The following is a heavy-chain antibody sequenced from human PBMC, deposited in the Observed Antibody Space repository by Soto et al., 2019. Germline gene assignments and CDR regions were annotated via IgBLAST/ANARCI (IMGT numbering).Heavy chain of an antibody. J-gene: IGHJ4*02. V-gene: IGHV1-69*13. D-gene: IGHD6-6*01. Sequence: ASVKVSCKASGGTFSSYAISWVRQAPGQGLEWMGGIIPIFGTANYAQKFQGRVTITADESTSTAYMELSSLRSEDTAVYYCARATEIVQGFDYWGQGTLVTVYS. CDR2: IIPIFGTA. CDR1: GGTFSSYA. CDR3: ARATEIVQGFDY.